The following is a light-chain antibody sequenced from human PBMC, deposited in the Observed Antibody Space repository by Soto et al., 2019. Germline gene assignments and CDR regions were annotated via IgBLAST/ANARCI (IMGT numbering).Light chain of an antibody. CDR3: QQYGSSPRT. J-gene: IGKJ1*01. V-gene: IGKV3-20*01. CDR2: GAS. CDR1: QSVNSGY. Sequence: EIVLTQSPGTLSLSPGERATLSCRASQSVNSGYLAWYQQKPGQAPRLLIYGASSRATGIPDRFSGSGSGTDFILTISRLEPDDFAVYYCQQYGSSPRTCGQGTKVE.